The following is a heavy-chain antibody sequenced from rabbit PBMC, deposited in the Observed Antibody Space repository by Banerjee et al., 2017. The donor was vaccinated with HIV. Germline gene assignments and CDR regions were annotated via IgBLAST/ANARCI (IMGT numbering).Heavy chain of an antibody. CDR2: IYISSGAT. V-gene: IGHV1S45*01. CDR3: AREGFGDYQFNL. D-gene: IGHD2-1*01. CDR1: GIDFSAYYY. Sequence: QEQLEESGGGLVKPGGTLTLTCKASGIDFSAYYYMCWFRQAPGKGLEWITCIYISSGATYYASWAKGRFTISKTSSTSVTRQMTSLTAADTATYFCAREGFGDYQFNLCGPGTLVTVS. J-gene: IGHJ4*01.